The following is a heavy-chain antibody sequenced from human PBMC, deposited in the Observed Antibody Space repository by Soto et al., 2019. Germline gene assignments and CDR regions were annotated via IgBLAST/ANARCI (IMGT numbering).Heavy chain of an antibody. V-gene: IGHV4-59*01. CDR1: GASISSSY. D-gene: IGHD5-12*01. Sequence: PSETLSLTCTVSGASISSSYWSRIRQSPERGLEWIAYVYHTGATNYNPSLKSRVTISLDTSKGQFSLNLTSLTTADTAVYFCARGGNRYSNVASGVGGFDFWGQGSLVTVSS. CDR3: ARGGNRYSNVASGVGGFDF. CDR2: VYHTGAT. J-gene: IGHJ4*02.